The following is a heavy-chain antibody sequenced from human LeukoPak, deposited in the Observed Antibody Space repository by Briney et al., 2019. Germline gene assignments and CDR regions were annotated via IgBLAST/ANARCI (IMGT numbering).Heavy chain of an antibody. CDR2: LNSDGTRK. J-gene: IGHJ6*03. D-gene: IGHD2-2*01. CDR3: ARDGGYCSSTSCYYYYYMDV. V-gene: IGHV3-74*01. Sequence: GGSLRLSCTASGFSFSSYWMHWVRQVPGKGLVWVSCLNSDGTRKSYADSVKGRFTISRDNAKNTLYLQMNSLRAEDTAVYYCARDGGYCSSTSCYYYYYMDVWGKGTTVTVSS. CDR1: GFSFSSYW.